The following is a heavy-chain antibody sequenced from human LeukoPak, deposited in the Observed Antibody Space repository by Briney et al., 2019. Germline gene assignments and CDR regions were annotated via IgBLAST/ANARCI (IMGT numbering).Heavy chain of an antibody. V-gene: IGHV3-72*01. CDR2: IRNEANGYTT. J-gene: IGHJ4*02. CDR1: GFTFRNLY. Sequence: GGSLRLSCAASGFTFRNLYMDWVRQAPGKGLEWVGRIRNEANGYTTDYATSVKGRFTISRDDSKNSLFLQMNSLKTEDTAVYYCAKVRHGDSFDYWGQGTLVTVSS. D-gene: IGHD4-17*01. CDR3: AKVRHGDSFDY.